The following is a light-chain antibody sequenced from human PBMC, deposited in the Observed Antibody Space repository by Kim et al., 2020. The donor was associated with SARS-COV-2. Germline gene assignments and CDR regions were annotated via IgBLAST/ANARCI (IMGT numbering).Light chain of an antibody. V-gene: IGLV3-1*01. CDR3: QAWDSSYVV. CDR1: KLGDKY. CDR2: QDS. J-gene: IGLJ2*01. Sequence: SVSTGQTASITCSGDKLGDKYASWYQQKPGQSPVLVIYQDSKRPSGIPERFSGSNSGNTATLTISGTQSMDEADYYCQAWDSSYVVFGGGTQLTVL.